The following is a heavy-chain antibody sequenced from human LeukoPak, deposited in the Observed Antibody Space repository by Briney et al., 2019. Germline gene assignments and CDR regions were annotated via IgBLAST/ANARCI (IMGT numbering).Heavy chain of an antibody. Sequence: GESLKISCKGSGYSFTSYWIGWVRQMPGKGLEWRGTIYPGDSDTRYSPSFQGQVTISADKSISTAYLQWSSLKASDTAMYYCARLPGGVTTYYYYMDVWGKGTTVTVSS. D-gene: IGHD4-11*01. CDR3: ARLPGGVTTYYYYMDV. CDR2: IYPGDSDT. V-gene: IGHV5-51*01. CDR1: GYSFTSYW. J-gene: IGHJ6*03.